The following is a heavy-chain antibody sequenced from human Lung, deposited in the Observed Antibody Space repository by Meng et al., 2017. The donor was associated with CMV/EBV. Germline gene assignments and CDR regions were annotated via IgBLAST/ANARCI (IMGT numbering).Heavy chain of an antibody. Sequence: SVKVSXKASVHSFIDYDIHWVRRAPGQGLEWMGRINSYGGGTNYAQQFRGRVTMTRDTSTDTAYMELSRLTSDDTAVYYCARDGSLNGPNYYYYNGVDVWGQGTXVTVSS. CDR1: VHSFIDYD. V-gene: IGHV1-2*06. D-gene: IGHD2-2*03. CDR3: ARDGSLNGPNYYYYNGVDV. CDR2: INSYGGGT. J-gene: IGHJ6*02.